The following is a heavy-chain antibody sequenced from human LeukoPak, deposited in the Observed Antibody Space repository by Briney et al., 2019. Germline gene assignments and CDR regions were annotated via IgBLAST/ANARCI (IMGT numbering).Heavy chain of an antibody. CDR1: GYTFTGYY. CDR2: INPNSGGT. V-gene: IGHV1-2*06. Sequence: ASVTVSCKASGYTFTGYYMHWVRQAPGQGLEWMGRINPNSGGTNYAQKFQGRVTMTRDTSISTAYMELSRLRSDDTAVHYCARGDYEDYYGMDVWGQGTTVTVSS. CDR3: ARGDYEDYYGMDV. D-gene: IGHD4-17*01. J-gene: IGHJ6*02.